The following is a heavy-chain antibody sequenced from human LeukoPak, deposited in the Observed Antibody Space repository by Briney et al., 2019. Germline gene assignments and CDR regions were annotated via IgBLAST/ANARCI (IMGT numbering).Heavy chain of an antibody. Sequence: SETLSLTCTVSGGSISSYYWSWIRQPAGKGLEWIGRIYTSGSTNYNPSLKSRVTMSVDTSKNQFSLKLSSVTAADTAVYYCARDRADYDFWSGYRHWYFDLWGRGTLVTVSS. CDR2: IYTSGST. D-gene: IGHD3-3*01. CDR3: ARDRADYDFWSGYRHWYFDL. V-gene: IGHV4-4*07. CDR1: GGSISSYY. J-gene: IGHJ2*01.